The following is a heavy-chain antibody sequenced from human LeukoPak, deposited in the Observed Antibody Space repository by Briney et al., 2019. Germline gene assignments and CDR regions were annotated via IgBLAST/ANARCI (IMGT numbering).Heavy chain of an antibody. CDR1: RFTFSSYA. Sequence: GGSLRLSCAASRFTFSSYAMHWVRQAPGKGLEWVAVISYDGSNKYYADSVKGRFTISRDNSKNTLYLQMNSLRAEDTAVYYCARRLREHDAFDIWGQGTMVTVSS. J-gene: IGHJ3*02. V-gene: IGHV3-30*04. CDR2: ISYDGSNK. CDR3: ARRLREHDAFDI. D-gene: IGHD4-17*01.